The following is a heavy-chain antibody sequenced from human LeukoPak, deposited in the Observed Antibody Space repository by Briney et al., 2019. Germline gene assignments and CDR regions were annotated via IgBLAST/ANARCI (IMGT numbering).Heavy chain of an antibody. J-gene: IGHJ4*02. CDR3: ARVERYYSSGWFDY. CDR1: GFTFSSYA. V-gene: IGHV3-30-3*01. Sequence: GRSLRLSCAASGFTFSSYAMHWVRQAPGKGLEWVAVISYDGSNKYYADSVKGRFTISRDNSKNTLYLQMNSLRAEDTAVYYCARVERYYSSGWFDYWGQGTLVTVSS. CDR2: ISYDGSNK. D-gene: IGHD6-19*01.